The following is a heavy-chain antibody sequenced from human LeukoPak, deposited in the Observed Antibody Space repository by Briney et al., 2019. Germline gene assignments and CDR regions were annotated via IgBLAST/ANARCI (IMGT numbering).Heavy chain of an antibody. CDR1: GFTFSSYA. Sequence: GGTLRLSCAASGFTFSSYAMSWVRQAPGKGLEWVSDISGSGGSTYYADSVKGRFTISRDNSKNTLYLQMNILRAEDTAVYYCAKKIHGIAVPGVNDAFDIWGQGTMVTVSS. D-gene: IGHD6-19*01. CDR3: AKKIHGIAVPGVNDAFDI. J-gene: IGHJ3*02. V-gene: IGHV3-23*01. CDR2: ISGSGGST.